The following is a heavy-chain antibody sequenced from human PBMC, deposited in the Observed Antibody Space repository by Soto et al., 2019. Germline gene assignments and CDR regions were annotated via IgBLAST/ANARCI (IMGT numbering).Heavy chain of an antibody. V-gene: IGHV4-34*01. D-gene: IGHD2-15*01. CDR2: INHSGST. CDR1: GGSLSGIY. CDR3: AGGGGSYLFDY. Sequence: QVRLQQWGAGLLKPSETLSLTCPVYGGSLSGIYWNWIGRPPGKGLEWIGEINHSGSTNYNPSLKSRVTISVDTSKNQFSLKLSSVTAADTAVYYCAGGGGSYLFDYWGQGTLVTVSS. J-gene: IGHJ4*02.